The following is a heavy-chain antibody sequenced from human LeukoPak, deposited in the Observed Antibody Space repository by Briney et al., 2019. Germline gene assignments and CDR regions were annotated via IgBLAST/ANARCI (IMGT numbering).Heavy chain of an antibody. CDR2: INHSGST. J-gene: IGHJ4*02. D-gene: IGHD4-11*01. Sequence: SETLSLTCTVSGGSISSSSYYWSWIRQPPGKGLEWIGEINHSGSTNYNPSLKSRVTISVDTSKNQFSLKLSSVTAADTAVYYCARGYSNHYYWGQGTLVTVSS. CDR3: ARGYSNHYY. CDR1: GGSISSSSYY. V-gene: IGHV4-39*07.